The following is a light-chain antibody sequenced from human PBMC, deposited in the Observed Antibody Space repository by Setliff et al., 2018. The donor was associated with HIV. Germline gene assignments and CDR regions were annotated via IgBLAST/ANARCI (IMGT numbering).Light chain of an antibody. Sequence: QSVLTQPASVSGSPGQSITISCTGTSSDVGLYNYVSWYQQHPGKTPKLIIYDVSKWPSGVSNRFSASKSGNTASLTISGLQAEDEADYYCCSYTSISTYVFGTGTKVTVL. CDR3: CSYTSISTYV. CDR2: DVS. J-gene: IGLJ1*01. CDR1: SSDVGLYNY. V-gene: IGLV2-14*03.